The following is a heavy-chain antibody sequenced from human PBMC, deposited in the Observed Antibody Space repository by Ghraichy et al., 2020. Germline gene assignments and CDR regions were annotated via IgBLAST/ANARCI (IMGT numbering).Heavy chain of an antibody. Sequence: GGSLRLSCTVSGVTFSEAWMSWVRQAPGKGLEWIGFIKSKSEGGTIDHGAPLKGRFTISRDDSSNTLFLQMNGLKSEDTAVYYCATDSRDRRMIDYYFYYMDVWGKGTTVTVSS. J-gene: IGHJ6*03. CDR3: ATDSRDRRMIDYYFYYMDV. V-gene: IGHV3-15*01. CDR2: IKSKSEGGTI. D-gene: IGHD2-21*01. CDR1: GVTFSEAW.